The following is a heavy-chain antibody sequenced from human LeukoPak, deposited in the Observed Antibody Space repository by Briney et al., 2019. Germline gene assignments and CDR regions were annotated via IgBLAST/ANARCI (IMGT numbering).Heavy chain of an antibody. CDR2: ISTSGSTI. V-gene: IGHV3-11*04. D-gene: IGHD4-17*01. CDR3: ARVLTSVTTFDP. CDR1: GFTFSDYY. Sequence: GGSLRLSCAASGFTFSDYYMSWIRQAPGKGLDWVSYISTSGSTIYYADSVKGRFTMSRDNAKNSLYLQMNSLRAEDTAVYYCARVLTSVTTFDPWGQGTLVTVSS. J-gene: IGHJ5*02.